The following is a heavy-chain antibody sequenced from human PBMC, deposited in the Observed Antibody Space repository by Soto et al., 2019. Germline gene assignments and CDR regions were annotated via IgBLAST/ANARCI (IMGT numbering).Heavy chain of an antibody. CDR3: ANDRIAVAGPLFDS. CDR2: ISGSGTSI. V-gene: IGHV3-23*01. D-gene: IGHD6-19*01. J-gene: IGHJ4*02. CDR1: GLTFSSYA. Sequence: EVQVLESGGGLVQPGGCLRLSCAASGLTFSSYAMSWVRQAPGMGLEWVSGISGSGTSIYYADSVKGRFTISRDNSKNTLYLQMNSLRAEDTAVYYCANDRIAVAGPLFDSWGRGTLVTVSS.